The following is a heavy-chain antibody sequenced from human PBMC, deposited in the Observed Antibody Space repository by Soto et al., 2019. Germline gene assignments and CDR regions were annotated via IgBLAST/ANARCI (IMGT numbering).Heavy chain of an antibody. CDR1: GFTFSSYW. J-gene: IGHJ4*02. V-gene: IGHV3-74*01. Sequence: EVQLVESGGGLVQPGGSLRLSCAASGFTFSSYWMHWVRQAPGKGLVWVSRINSDGSSTTYADSVKGRCTISRDNAKNTLYLQMNSLRAEDTAVYYCARRGNNQGLVYWGQGILVTVSS. CDR3: ARRGNNQGLVY. CDR2: INSDGSST. D-gene: IGHD5-12*01.